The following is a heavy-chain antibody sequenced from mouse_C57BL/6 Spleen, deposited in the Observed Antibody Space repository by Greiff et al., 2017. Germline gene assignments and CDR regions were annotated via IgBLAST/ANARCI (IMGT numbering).Heavy chain of an antibody. D-gene: IGHD1-1*01. CDR3: ARRHYYGSSPYYAMDY. CDR1: GYAFSSSW. Sequence: QVQLKQSGPELVKPGASVKISCKASGYAFSSSWMNWVKQRPGKGLEWIGRIYPGDGDTNSNGKFKGKATLTADKSSSTAYMQLSSLTSEDSAVYFCARRHYYGSSPYYAMDYWGQGTSVTVSS. J-gene: IGHJ4*01. V-gene: IGHV1-82*01. CDR2: IYPGDGDT.